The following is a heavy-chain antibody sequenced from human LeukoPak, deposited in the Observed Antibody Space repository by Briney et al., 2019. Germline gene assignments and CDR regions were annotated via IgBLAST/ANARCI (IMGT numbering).Heavy chain of an antibody. Sequence: GGSLRLSCAASGFTFSSYAMSWVRQAPGKGLEWVSAISGSGGSTYCADSVKGRFTISRDNSKNTLYLQMNSLRAEDTAVYYCAKGCCSSTSCSGPLDYWGQGTLVTVSS. D-gene: IGHD2-2*01. J-gene: IGHJ4*02. CDR1: GFTFSSYA. CDR3: AKGCCSSTSCSGPLDY. CDR2: ISGSGGST. V-gene: IGHV3-23*01.